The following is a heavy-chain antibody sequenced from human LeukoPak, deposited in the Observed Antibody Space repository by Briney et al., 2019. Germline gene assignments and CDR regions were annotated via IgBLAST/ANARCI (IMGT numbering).Heavy chain of an antibody. CDR3: ARDLQSSRDGYTRVGRDDDY. V-gene: IGHV1-69*13. J-gene: IGHJ4*02. CDR2: IIPIFGTA. CDR1: GGTFSSYA. D-gene: IGHD5-24*01. Sequence: SVRVSCKASGGTFSSYAISWVRQALGQGLEWMGGIIPIFGTANYAQKFQGRVTITADESTSTAYMELSSLRSEDTAVYYCARDLQSSRDGYTRVGRDDDYWGQGTLVTVSS.